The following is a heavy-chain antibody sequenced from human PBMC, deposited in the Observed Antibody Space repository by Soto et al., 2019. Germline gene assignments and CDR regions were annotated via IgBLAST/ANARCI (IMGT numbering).Heavy chain of an antibody. CDR1: GYTFTTYG. Sequence: QVQLVQSGAEMKKPGASVKVSCKASGYTFTTYGMSWVRQAPGQGLEWMGGISGYNGNTHYAQKIQGRVTMTTDTSTSTDYAELRSPRYDDTAAYYCASEHFPSTCESFDSWGQGTLVTVSS. D-gene: IGHD3-3*02. CDR2: ISGYNGNT. J-gene: IGHJ5*01. V-gene: IGHV1-18*04. CDR3: ASEHFPSTCESFDS.